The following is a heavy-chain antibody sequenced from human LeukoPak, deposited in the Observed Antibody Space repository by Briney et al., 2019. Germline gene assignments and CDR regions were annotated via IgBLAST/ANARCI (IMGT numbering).Heavy chain of an antibody. CDR1: GFTFSSYS. V-gene: IGHV3-21*01. J-gene: IGHJ3*02. CDR2: ISISISYV. D-gene: IGHD6-25*01. Sequence: PVGSLRLSCAASGFTFSSYSMNGVRQVPGKGLEWVSSISISISYVHSADSVKSGVTISRDNVKNSLYLQMNRARDEDTAVYYCSRDPPEGGSATFDIWGRGTMVTVSS. CDR3: SRDPPEGGSATFDI.